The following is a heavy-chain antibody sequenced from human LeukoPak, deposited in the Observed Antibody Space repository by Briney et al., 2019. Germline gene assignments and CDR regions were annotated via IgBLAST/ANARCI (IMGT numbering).Heavy chain of an antibody. V-gene: IGHV3-74*01. CDR3: ARGPSSNWSGLDF. CDR2: ISPTGSTT. CDR1: GFSFSGHG. D-gene: IGHD6-13*01. Sequence: GGSLRLSCAASGFSFSGHGMHWARQLPGKGLVWVSRISPTGSTTSYADSVKGRFTVSRDNAKNTLYLQVNNLRAEDTAVYYCARGPSSNWSGLDFWGQGTLLTVSS. J-gene: IGHJ4*02.